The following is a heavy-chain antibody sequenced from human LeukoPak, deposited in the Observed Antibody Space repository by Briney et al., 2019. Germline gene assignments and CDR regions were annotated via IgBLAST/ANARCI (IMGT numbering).Heavy chain of an antibody. D-gene: IGHD1-14*01. Sequence: PGGSLRLSCAASGFTFSSYWMHWARQVPGKGLVWVSRTNPGGSSIAYADSVKGRFTISRDNAKNTLYLQMDSLRAEDTAVYYCARSNQADDYWGQGTLVTVSS. CDR1: GFTFSSYW. CDR2: TNPGGSSI. J-gene: IGHJ4*02. CDR3: ARSNQADDY. V-gene: IGHV3-74*01.